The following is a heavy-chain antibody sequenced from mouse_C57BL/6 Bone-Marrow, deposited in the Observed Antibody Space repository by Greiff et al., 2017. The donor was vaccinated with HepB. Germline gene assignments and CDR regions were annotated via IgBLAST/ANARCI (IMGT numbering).Heavy chain of an antibody. CDR1: GFTFSDYY. J-gene: IGHJ2*01. V-gene: IGHV5-12*01. CDR3: ARHFHY. Sequence: EVMLVESGGGLVQPGGSLKLSCAASGFTFSDYYMYWVRQTPEKRLEWVAYISNGGGSTYYPDTVKGRFTISRDNAKNTLYLQMSRLKSEDTAMYYCARHFHYWGQGTTLTVSS. CDR2: ISNGGGST.